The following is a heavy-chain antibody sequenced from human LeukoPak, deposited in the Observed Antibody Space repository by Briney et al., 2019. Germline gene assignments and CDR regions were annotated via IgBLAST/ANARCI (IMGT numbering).Heavy chain of an antibody. J-gene: IGHJ4*02. Sequence: SQTLSLTCTVSGGSISSGSYYWSWIRRPAGKGLEWIGRIYTSGSTNYNPSLKSRVTISVDTSKNQFSLKLSSVTAADTAVYYCARTKTQRGYSGYDSDYWGQGTLVTVSS. CDR1: GGSISSGSYY. CDR2: IYTSGST. CDR3: ARTKTQRGYSGYDSDY. V-gene: IGHV4-61*02. D-gene: IGHD5-12*01.